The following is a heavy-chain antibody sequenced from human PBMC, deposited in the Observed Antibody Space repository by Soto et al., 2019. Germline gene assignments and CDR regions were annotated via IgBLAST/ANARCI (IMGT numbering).Heavy chain of an antibody. CDR1: GGSISSSSYY. D-gene: IGHD2-2*01. V-gene: IGHV4-39*01. J-gene: IGHJ3*02. CDR2: IYYSGNT. CDR3: ARNVVVPAPAAFDI. Sequence: SETLSPTCTVSGGSISSSSYYWGWIRQPPGKGLEWIGSIYYSGNTYYNPSLKSRVTISVDTSKNQFSLKLISVTAADTAVYYCARNVVVPAPAAFDIWGQGTMVTVSS.